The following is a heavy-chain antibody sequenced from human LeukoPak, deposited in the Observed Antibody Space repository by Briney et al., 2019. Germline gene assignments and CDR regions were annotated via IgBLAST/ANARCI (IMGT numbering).Heavy chain of an antibody. V-gene: IGHV3-43*02. D-gene: IGHD3-10*01. CDR2: ISGDGGST. J-gene: IGHJ6*02. CDR3: AKDFSSGTYYPYYYYGMDV. Sequence: GGSLRLSCAASGFTFDDYAMHWVRQAPGKGLEWVSLISGDGGSTYYADSVRGRFTISRDNSKNSLYLQMNSLRTEDTALYYCAKDFSSGTYYPYYYYGMDVWGQGTTVTVSS. CDR1: GFTFDDYA.